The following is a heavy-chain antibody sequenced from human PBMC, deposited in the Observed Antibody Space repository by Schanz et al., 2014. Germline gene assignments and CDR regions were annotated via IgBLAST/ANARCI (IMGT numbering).Heavy chain of an antibody. CDR2: IIPILDKT. CDR3: ARGLGDERWLDLNEAFDI. CDR1: GYTFNNHG. Sequence: QVQLVQSGGEVKKPGASATVSCKASGYTFNNHGISWVRQAPGQGLEWMGRIIPILDKTNYAQKFQGRVTMTADKSTSTVYMELSSLRSEDTAVYYCARGLGDERWLDLNEAFDIWGQGTIVTVSS. D-gene: IGHD6-19*01. J-gene: IGHJ3*02. V-gene: IGHV1-69*04.